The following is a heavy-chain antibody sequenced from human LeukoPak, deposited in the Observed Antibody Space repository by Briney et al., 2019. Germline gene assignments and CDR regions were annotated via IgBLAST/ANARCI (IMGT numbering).Heavy chain of an antibody. D-gene: IGHD3-22*01. CDR3: ARGRSSGDY. J-gene: IGHJ4*02. CDR1: GFTFSSYS. V-gene: IGHV3-21*01. CDR2: ISSSSSYI. Sequence: RTGGSLRLSCAASGFTFSSYSMNWVRQPPGKGLEWVSSISSSSSYIYYADSVKGRFTISRDNAQNSLYLQMNSLRAEDTALYYCARGRSSGDYWGQGTLVTVSS.